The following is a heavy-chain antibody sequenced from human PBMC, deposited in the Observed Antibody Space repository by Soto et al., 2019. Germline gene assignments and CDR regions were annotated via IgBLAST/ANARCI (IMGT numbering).Heavy chain of an antibody. CDR3: ARGRTGGYDFWGYYYYYMDV. CDR1: GYTFTSYD. D-gene: IGHD3-3*01. Sequence: AASVKVSCKASGYTFTSYDINWVRQATGQGLEWMGWMNPNSGNTGYAQKFQGRVTMTRNTSISTAYMELSSLRSEDTAVYYCARGRTGGYDFWGYYYYYMDVWGKGTTVTVSS. V-gene: IGHV1-8*01. J-gene: IGHJ6*03. CDR2: MNPNSGNT.